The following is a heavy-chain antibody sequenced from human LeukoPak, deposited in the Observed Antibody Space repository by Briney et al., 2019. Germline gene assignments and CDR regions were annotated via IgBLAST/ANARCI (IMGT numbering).Heavy chain of an antibody. V-gene: IGHV1-2*02. Sequence: ASVKVSCKASGYTFSGYYMHWVRQVPGQGLEWMGWINLNSGVTNYAQKFQGRVTMTRDTSSRTVYMDLSRLRSDDTAVYYCARDFGRDYDIVSGYYAAYYFDYWGQGTLVTVSS. CDR3: ARDFGRDYDIVSGYYAAYYFDY. J-gene: IGHJ4*02. CDR1: GYTFSGYY. D-gene: IGHD3-9*01. CDR2: INLNSGVT.